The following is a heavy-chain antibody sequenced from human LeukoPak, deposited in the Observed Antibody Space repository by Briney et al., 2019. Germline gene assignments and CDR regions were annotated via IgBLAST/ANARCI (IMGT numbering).Heavy chain of an antibody. D-gene: IGHD1-26*01. CDR2: ISSSSSYI. J-gene: IGHJ4*02. CDR3: ASAISEWELTLGY. V-gene: IGHV3-21*01. Sequence: PGGSLRLSCVASGFTFSYYTMNWVRQAPGKGLEWVSSISSSSSYIYYADSVRGRVTISRDNAKNSLYLQMNSLRAEDTAVYYCASAISEWELTLGYWGQGTLVTVSS. CDR1: GFTFSYYT.